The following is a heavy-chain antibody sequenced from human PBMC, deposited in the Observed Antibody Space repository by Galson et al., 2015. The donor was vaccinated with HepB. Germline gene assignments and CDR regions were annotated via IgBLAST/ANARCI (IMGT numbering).Heavy chain of an antibody. CDR1: GFSVSSNY. V-gene: IGHV3-53*01. Sequence: SLRLSCAVSGFSVSSNYMTWVRQAPGKGLECVAHIYSGGNTYHADSVKGRFTVSRDNSKNTSYLQMSSLRAEDAAVYYCARGLVSSGYYGDYWGQGTLVTVSS. D-gene: IGHD3-22*01. CDR3: ARGLVSSGYYGDY. CDR2: IYSGGNT. J-gene: IGHJ4*02.